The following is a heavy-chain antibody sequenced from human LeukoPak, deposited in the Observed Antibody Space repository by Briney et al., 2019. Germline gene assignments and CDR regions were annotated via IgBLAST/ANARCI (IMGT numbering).Heavy chain of an antibody. J-gene: IGHJ4*02. CDR1: GYTFTSYG. CDR3: ARGSIFGAAPKKAPFDY. V-gene: IGHV1-18*01. Sequence: ASVKVSCKASGYTFTSYGISWVRQAPGQGLEWMGWISAYNGNTNYAQKLQGRVTMTTDTSTSTAYMELRSLRSDDTAVYYCARGSIFGAAPKKAPFDYWGQGTLVTVSS. CDR2: ISAYNGNT. D-gene: IGHD3-3*01.